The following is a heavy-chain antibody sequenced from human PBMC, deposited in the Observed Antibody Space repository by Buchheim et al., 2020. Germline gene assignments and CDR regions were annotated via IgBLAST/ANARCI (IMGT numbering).Heavy chain of an antibody. V-gene: IGHV5-51*01. CDR2: IYPSNSET. CDR1: GYTFSTYW. D-gene: IGHD1-14*01. Sequence: EVQLVQSGAEVKKPGESLKISCQSSGYTFSTYWIGWVRQMPGKGLEWMAIIYPSNSETRYSPSFQGQVTISVDKSINTVYLQWDSLRAPGSAIYYCSRPPTNTFYFDYWGQGTL. CDR3: SRPPTNTFYFDY. J-gene: IGHJ4*02.